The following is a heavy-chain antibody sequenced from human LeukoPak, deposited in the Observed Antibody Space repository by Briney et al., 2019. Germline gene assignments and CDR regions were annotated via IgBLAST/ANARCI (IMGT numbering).Heavy chain of an antibody. J-gene: IGHJ6*03. CDR2: IIPIFGTE. CDR1: GGTFSSYA. D-gene: IGHD2-2*01. CDR3: ARDPRQLPHVHYYYYMDV. V-gene: IGHV1-69*01. Sequence: ASVTVSCKASGGTFSSYAISWVRQAPGQGLEWMGGIIPIFGTENYAQKFQGRVTINAEESTSTAYMELSSLRSEDTAVYYCARDPRQLPHVHYYYYMDVWGKGTTVTVSS.